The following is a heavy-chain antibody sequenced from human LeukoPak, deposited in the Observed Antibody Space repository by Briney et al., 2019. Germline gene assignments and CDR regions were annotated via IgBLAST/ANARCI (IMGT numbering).Heavy chain of an antibody. J-gene: IGHJ6*03. Sequence: SETLSLTCTVSGASISSGHYYWTWIRQPAGKGLEWIGRIYTSGSTNYNPSLKSRVTISVDTSKNQFSLKLSSVTAADTAVYYCARDRGVGGSYRYYYYMDVWGKGTTVTVSS. D-gene: IGHD1-26*01. CDR3: ARDRGVGGSYRYYYYMDV. V-gene: IGHV4-61*02. CDR1: GASISSGHYY. CDR2: IYTSGST.